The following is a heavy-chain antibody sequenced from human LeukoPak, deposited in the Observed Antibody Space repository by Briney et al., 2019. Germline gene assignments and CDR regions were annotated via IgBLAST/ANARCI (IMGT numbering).Heavy chain of an antibody. CDR1: GFTFSSYA. CDR3: ARENWGSTHNWFDP. J-gene: IGHJ5*02. Sequence: PGGSLRLSCAASGFTFSSYAMSWVRQAPGKGLEWVSVIYSGGSTYYADSVKGRFTISRDNSKNTLYLQMNSLRAEDTAVYYCARENWGSTHNWFDPWGQGTLVTVSS. V-gene: IGHV3-66*01. D-gene: IGHD7-27*01. CDR2: IYSGGST.